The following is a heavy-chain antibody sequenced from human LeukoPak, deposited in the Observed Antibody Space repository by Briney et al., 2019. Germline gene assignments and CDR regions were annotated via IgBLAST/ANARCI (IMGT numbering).Heavy chain of an antibody. J-gene: IGHJ4*02. D-gene: IGHD6-13*01. CDR1: GFTFSSYW. CDR3: ARGIAAAGYDY. Sequence: GGSLRLSCAASGFTFSSYWMNWVRQAPGKGLEWVANINQDGSAKYYVDSVKGRFTFSRDNSKNTLYLQMNSLRAEDTAVYYCARGIAAAGYDYWGQGTLVTVSS. CDR2: INQDGSAK. V-gene: IGHV3-7*03.